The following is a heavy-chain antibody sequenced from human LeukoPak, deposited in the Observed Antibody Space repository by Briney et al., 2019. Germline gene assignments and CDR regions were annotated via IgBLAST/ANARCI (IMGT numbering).Heavy chain of an antibody. CDR2: INPNSGGT. V-gene: IGHV1-2*02. D-gene: IGHD2-15*01. CDR1: GYTFTGYY. CDR3: ARPKEAATTFRAFDI. J-gene: IGHJ3*02. Sequence: GASVKVSCKASGYTFTGYYMHWVRQAPGQGLEWMGWINPNSGGTNYAQKFQGRVTMTRDTSISTAYMELSSLRSDDTAVYYCARPKEAATTFRAFDIWGQGTMVTVSS.